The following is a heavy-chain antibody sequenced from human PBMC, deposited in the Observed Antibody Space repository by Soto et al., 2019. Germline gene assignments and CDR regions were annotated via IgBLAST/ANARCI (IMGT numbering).Heavy chain of an antibody. V-gene: IGHV1-18*01. CDR2: ISAYNGNT. D-gene: IGHD3-3*01. J-gene: IGHJ6*02. CDR1: GYTFTSYG. Sequence: QVQLVQSGAEVKKPGASVKVSCKASGYTFTSYGISWVRQAPGQGLEWMGWISAYNGNTNYAQKLQGRVTMTTDTSTSTAYMELRSLRSDDTAVYYCARPLRFLEWSTSYGMDVWGQGTTVTVSS. CDR3: ARPLRFLEWSTSYGMDV.